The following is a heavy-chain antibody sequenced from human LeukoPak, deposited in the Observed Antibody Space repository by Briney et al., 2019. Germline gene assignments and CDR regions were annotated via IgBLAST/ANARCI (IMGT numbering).Heavy chain of an antibody. CDR3: AKVRGSSWYYSD. Sequence: GGSLRLSCAASGFTFSSYAMSWVRQAPGKGLEWVSAISSSRGSTYYADSVKGRFTISRDNSKNTLYLQMNSLRAEDTAVYYCAKVRGSSWYYSDWGQGTLVTVSS. J-gene: IGHJ4*02. V-gene: IGHV3-23*01. CDR1: GFTFSSYA. D-gene: IGHD6-13*01. CDR2: ISSSRGST.